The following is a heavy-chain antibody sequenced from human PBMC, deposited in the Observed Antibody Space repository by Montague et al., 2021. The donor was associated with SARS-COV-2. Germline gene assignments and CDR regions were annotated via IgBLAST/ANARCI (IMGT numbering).Heavy chain of an antibody. V-gene: IGHV3-9*01. CDR2: ISWNSGSI. J-gene: IGHJ4*02. Sequence: SLRLSCAASGFTFDDYAMHWVRQAPGKGQEWVSGISWNSGSIGYADSVKGRFTISRDNAKNSLYLQMNSLRAEDTALYYCAFYGDYALDYWGQGTLVTVSS. CDR1: GFTFDDYA. D-gene: IGHD4-17*01. CDR3: AFYGDYALDY.